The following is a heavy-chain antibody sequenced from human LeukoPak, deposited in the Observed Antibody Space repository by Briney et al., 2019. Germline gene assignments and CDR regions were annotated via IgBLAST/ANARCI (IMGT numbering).Heavy chain of an antibody. D-gene: IGHD3-10*01. CDR2: ISYDGSNK. Sequence: GGSLRLSCAASGFTFSSYGMHWVRQAPGKGLEWVAVISYDGSNKYYADSVKGRFTISRDNSKNTLYLQMNSLRAEDTAVYYCAKDRAPKLWFGEVDGMDVWGQGTTVTVSS. J-gene: IGHJ6*02. CDR1: GFTFSSYG. V-gene: IGHV3-30*18. CDR3: AKDRAPKLWFGEVDGMDV.